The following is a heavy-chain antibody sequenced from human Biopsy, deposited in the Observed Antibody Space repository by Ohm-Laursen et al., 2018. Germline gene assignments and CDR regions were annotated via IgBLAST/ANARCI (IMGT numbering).Heavy chain of an antibody. D-gene: IGHD6-19*01. Sequence: SLRLSCTASGFTFSDSAMHWVRQVPGQGLEWVSGISWSSGSIGYADSVKGRFTISRDNAKNSLYLQTNRLRAEDTAVYYCVKSAYSSGFWEASDYWGQGTLVTVSS. CDR3: VKSAYSSGFWEASDY. V-gene: IGHV3-9*01. CDR2: ISWSSGSI. CDR1: GFTFSDSA. J-gene: IGHJ4*02.